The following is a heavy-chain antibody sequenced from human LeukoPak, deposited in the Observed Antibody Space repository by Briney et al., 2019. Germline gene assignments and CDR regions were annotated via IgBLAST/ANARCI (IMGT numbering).Heavy chain of an antibody. V-gene: IGHV3-21*01. J-gene: IGHJ6*02. CDR1: GFTFSSYS. Sequence: GGSLRLSCAASGFTFSSYSMNWVRQAPGKGLEWVSSISSSSSYIYYADSVKGRFTISRDNAKNSLYLQMNSLRAEDTAVYYCARDDRWSRGMDVWGQGTTVTVSS. CDR3: ARDDRWSRGMDV. D-gene: IGHD4-23*01. CDR2: ISSSSSYI.